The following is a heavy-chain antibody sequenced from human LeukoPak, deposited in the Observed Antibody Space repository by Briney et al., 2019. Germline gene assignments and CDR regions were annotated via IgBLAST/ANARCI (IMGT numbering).Heavy chain of an antibody. CDR2: ISGSGGST. Sequence: GGSLRLSCAASGFTFSTYAMSWVRQAPGKGLEWVSAISGSGGSTYYVDSVKGRFTISRDNSKNTLYLQMNSLRAEDTAVYYCAKFSGYSRSYWYFDLWGRGTLVTVSS. V-gene: IGHV3-23*01. D-gene: IGHD6-13*01. CDR3: AKFSGYSRSYWYFDL. CDR1: GFTFSTYA. J-gene: IGHJ2*01.